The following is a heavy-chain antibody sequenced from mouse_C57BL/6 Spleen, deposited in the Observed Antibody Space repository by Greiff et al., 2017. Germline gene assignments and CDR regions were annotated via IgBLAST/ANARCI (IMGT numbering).Heavy chain of an antibody. D-gene: IGHD2-1*01. CDR3: ARCYYGHWYFDV. CDR1: GYAFSSSW. Sequence: VQLQESGPELVKPGASVKISCKASGYAFSSSWLNWVKQRPGKGLEWIGRIYPGDGDTNYNGKFKGKATLTADKSSSTAYMQLSSLTSEDSAVYFCARCYYGHWYFDVWGTGTTVTVSS. J-gene: IGHJ1*03. CDR2: IYPGDGDT. V-gene: IGHV1-82*01.